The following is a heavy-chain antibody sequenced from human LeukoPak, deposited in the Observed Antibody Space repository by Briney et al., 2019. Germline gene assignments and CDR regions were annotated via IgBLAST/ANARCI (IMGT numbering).Heavy chain of an antibody. Sequence: SETLSLTCTVSGGSISSGGYYWSWIRQHPGKGLEWIGYIYYSGSTYYNPSLKSRVTISVDTSKNQFSLKLSSVTAADTAVYYCARGGSGYYGSGSYYKSWGQGTLVTVSS. V-gene: IGHV4-31*03. D-gene: IGHD3-10*01. CDR2: IYYSGST. CDR3: ARGGSGYYGSGSYYKS. J-gene: IGHJ5*02. CDR1: GGSISSGGYY.